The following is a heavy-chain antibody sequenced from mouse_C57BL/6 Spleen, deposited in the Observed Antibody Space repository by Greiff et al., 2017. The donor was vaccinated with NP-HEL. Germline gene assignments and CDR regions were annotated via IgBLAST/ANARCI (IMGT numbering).Heavy chain of an antibody. CDR1: GFSLTSYG. Sequence: VKLMESGPGLVQPSQSLSITCTVSGFSLTSYGVHWVRQPPGKGLEWLGVIWSGGSTDYNAAFISRLSISKDNSKSQVFFKMNSLQADDTAIYYCAKYDYYAMDYWGQGTSVTVSS. CDR3: AKYDYYAMDY. J-gene: IGHJ4*01. CDR2: IWSGGST. V-gene: IGHV2-4*01.